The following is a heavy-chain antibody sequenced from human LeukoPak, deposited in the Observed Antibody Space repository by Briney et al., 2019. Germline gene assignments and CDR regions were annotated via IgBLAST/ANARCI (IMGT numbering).Heavy chain of an antibody. J-gene: IGHJ4*01. D-gene: IGHD2/OR15-2a*01. CDR2: ITGSAGTI. V-gene: IGHV3-48*03. CDR3: ARDPLGNTKYSFYR. Sequence: GGSLRLSCAASGFIFANYEMNWVRQAPGKGLEWVSYITGSAGTIYYADSVKGRFTVSRDNAKNSLYLQMNSLRAEDTAVYYWARDPLGNTKYSFYRWGQGTPVTVSS. CDR1: GFIFANYE.